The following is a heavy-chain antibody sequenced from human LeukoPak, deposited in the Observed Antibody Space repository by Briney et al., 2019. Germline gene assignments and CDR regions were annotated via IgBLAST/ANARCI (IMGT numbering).Heavy chain of an antibody. Sequence: SVKVSCKASGGTFSSYAISWVRQAPGQGLEWMGGIIPIFGTANYAQKFQGRVTITADESTSTAYMELSSLRSEDTAVYYCARDHCSSTSCPPYWYFDLWGRGTLVTVSS. D-gene: IGHD2-2*01. V-gene: IGHV1-69*13. CDR3: ARDHCSSTSCPPYWYFDL. CDR2: IIPIFGTA. CDR1: GGTFSSYA. J-gene: IGHJ2*01.